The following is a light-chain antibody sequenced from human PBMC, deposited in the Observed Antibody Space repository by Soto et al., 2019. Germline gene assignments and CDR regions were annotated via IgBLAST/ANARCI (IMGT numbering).Light chain of an antibody. CDR2: AAS. J-gene: IGKJ4*01. CDR1: QAISSY. Sequence: DIQLTQSPSFLSASVGDRVTITCRASQAISSYLAWYQQKPGKAPKVLIYAASTLQSGVPSRFSGSGSGTEFTLTISSLQPEEFATYYCQQLNSYSPPFGGGTKVEIK. CDR3: QQLNSYSPP. V-gene: IGKV1-9*01.